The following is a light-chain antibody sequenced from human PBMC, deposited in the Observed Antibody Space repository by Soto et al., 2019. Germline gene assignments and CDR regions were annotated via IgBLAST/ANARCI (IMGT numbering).Light chain of an antibody. Sequence: DIQMTQSPSSVSASVGDRVTITCRASQGISSWLARYQQKPGKAPKLLIYAASSLQSGVPSRFSGSGSGTDFTLTISSLQAEDFATSYCQQANSFPLGVTFGGGTKVEIK. CDR2: AAS. V-gene: IGKV1-12*01. CDR1: QGISSW. CDR3: QQANSFPLGVT. J-gene: IGKJ4*01.